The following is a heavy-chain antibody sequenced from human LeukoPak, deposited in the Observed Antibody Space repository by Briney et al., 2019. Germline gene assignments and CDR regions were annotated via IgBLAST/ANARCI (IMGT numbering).Heavy chain of an antibody. V-gene: IGHV1-24*01. Sequence: ASVKVSCKVSGYTLTELSMHWVRQAPGKGLEWMGGFDPEDGETIYAQKFQGRVTMTEDTSTDTAYMELSSLRSEDTAVYYCASLPGGGSGSYQQDYWGQGTLVTVSS. D-gene: IGHD3-10*01. CDR2: FDPEDGET. CDR1: GYTLTELS. CDR3: ASLPGGGSGSYQQDY. J-gene: IGHJ4*02.